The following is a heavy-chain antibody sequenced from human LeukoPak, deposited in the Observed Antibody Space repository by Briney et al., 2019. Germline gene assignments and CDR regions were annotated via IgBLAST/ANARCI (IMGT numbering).Heavy chain of an antibody. CDR3: TVLREVTNGFLDGY. Sequence: ASVKVSCKASGYTFTGYYMHWVRQAPGQGLEWMGWINPNSGGTNYAQKFQGRVTMTRDTSISTAYMELSRLRSDDTAVYYCTVLREVTNGFLDGYWGQGTLVTVSS. CDR2: INPNSGGT. CDR1: GYTFTGYY. D-gene: IGHD2-8*01. V-gene: IGHV1-2*02. J-gene: IGHJ4*02.